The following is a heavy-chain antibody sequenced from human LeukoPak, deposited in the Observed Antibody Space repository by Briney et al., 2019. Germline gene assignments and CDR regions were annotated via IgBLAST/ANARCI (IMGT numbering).Heavy chain of an antibody. CDR3: AKDRFYTGSPRAFDI. V-gene: IGHV3-23*01. D-gene: IGHD1-26*01. Sequence: GGSLRLSCAASGFTFSNYAMTWVRQAPGKGLEWVSAISGSGGSPYYADSVKGRFTISRDNSKNTLYLQMNSLRAEDTAAYYCAKDRFYTGSPRAFDIWGQGTMVTVSS. CDR1: GFTFSNYA. CDR2: ISGSGGSP. J-gene: IGHJ3*02.